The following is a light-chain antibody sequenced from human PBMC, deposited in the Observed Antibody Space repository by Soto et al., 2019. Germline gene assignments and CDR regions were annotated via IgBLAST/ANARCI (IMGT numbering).Light chain of an antibody. CDR1: QSVSNSY. CDR3: QQHGGSPMYT. Sequence: EIVLTQSPGTLSLSPGESATLSCSASQSVSNSYLAWYQQKPGQAPRLLIYGASSRATAIPDRFSGSGSGTDFTLTISSLEPEDFAVYYCQQHGGSPMYTFGQGTKLEIK. V-gene: IGKV3-20*01. CDR2: GAS. J-gene: IGKJ2*01.